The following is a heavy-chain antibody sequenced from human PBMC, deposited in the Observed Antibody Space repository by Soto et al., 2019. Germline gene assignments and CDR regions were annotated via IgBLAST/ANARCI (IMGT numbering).Heavy chain of an antibody. CDR1: GGSISSGGYY. D-gene: IGHD1-20*01. V-gene: IGHV4-31*03. CDR3: ARDLLTGYGMDV. Sequence: SETLSLTCTVSGGSISSGGYYWSWIRQHPGKGLEWIGYIYYSGSTYYNPSLKSRVTISVDTSKNQFSLKLSSVTAADTAVYYCARDLLTGYGMDVWGQGTTVTVSS. CDR2: IYYSGST. J-gene: IGHJ6*02.